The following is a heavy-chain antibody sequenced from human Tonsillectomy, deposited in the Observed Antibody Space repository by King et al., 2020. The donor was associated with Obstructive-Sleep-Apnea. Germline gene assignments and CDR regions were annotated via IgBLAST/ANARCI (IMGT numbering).Heavy chain of an antibody. CDR1: GYTFSNAW. Sequence: VQLVESGGGLVKPGGSLGLSCEASGYTFSNAWMSWVRQAPGKGLEWVGRIKSKTDGGTADYLEPVKGRFTISRDDSKNMLYLQMNSLKTADSAVYYCTTGPKTSPRAYWGQGDLFTVSS. CDR3: TTGPKTSPRAY. J-gene: IGHJ4*02. CDR2: IKSKTDGGTA. V-gene: IGHV3-15*01.